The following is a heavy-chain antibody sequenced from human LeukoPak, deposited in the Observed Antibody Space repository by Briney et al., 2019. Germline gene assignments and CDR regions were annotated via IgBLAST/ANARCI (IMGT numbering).Heavy chain of an antibody. D-gene: IGHD3-10*01. CDR3: VRGRIPMVVMGEFDY. CDR2: ISPTSTYI. J-gene: IGHJ4*02. CDR1: GFSFNTYA. Sequence: PGGSLRLSCAASGFSFNTYAMNWVRQAPGKGLEWVSSISPTSTYIYYADSWKSRFTISRDNAKSSLYLQMNSLRAEDTAVYYCVRGRIPMVVMGEFDYWGQGTLVTVSS. V-gene: IGHV3-21*01.